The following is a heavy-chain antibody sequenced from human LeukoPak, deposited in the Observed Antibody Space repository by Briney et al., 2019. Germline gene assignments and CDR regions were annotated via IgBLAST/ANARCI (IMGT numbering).Heavy chain of an antibody. J-gene: IGHJ4*02. Sequence: PSETLSLTCKISGGSISSNVYYWGWVRQPPGKGLEWIGSIYYSGTTYYNPSLKSRVTMSGDTSKNQFSLKLFSVTAADTAVYYCARAGRAITLRGPSRANFDYWGQGTLVTVSS. CDR2: IYYSGTT. V-gene: IGHV4-39*07. CDR3: ARAGRAITLRGPSRANFDY. D-gene: IGHD3-22*01. CDR1: GGSISSNVYY.